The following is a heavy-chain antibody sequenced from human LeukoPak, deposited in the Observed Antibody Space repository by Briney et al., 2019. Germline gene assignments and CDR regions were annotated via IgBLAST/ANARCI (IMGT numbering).Heavy chain of an antibody. CDR2: ISGSGGST. CDR3: ASGHDYGDYVDY. Sequence: GGSLRLSCAASGFTFSGYAMSWVRQAPGKGLEWVSAISGSGGSTYYAVSVKGRFTISRDNSKNTLYLQMNSLRAEDTAVYYCASGHDYGDYVDYWGQGTLVTVSS. CDR1: GFTFSGYA. D-gene: IGHD4-17*01. V-gene: IGHV3-23*01. J-gene: IGHJ4*02.